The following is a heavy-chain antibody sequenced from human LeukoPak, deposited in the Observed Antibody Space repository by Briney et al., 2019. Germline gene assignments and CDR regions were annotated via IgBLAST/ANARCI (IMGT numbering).Heavy chain of an antibody. Sequence: SGGSLRLSCAASGFTFSSYAMSWVRQAPGKGLEWVAVISYDGSNKYYADSVKGRFTISRDNSKNTLYLQMNSLRAEDTAVYYCAKSDYYDSSGHQGFFDYWGQGTLVTVSS. CDR1: GFTFSSYA. CDR3: AKSDYYDSSGHQGFFDY. J-gene: IGHJ4*02. V-gene: IGHV3-30*18. D-gene: IGHD3-22*01. CDR2: ISYDGSNK.